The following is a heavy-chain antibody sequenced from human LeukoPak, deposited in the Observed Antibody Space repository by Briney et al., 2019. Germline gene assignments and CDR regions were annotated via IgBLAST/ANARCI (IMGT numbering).Heavy chain of an antibody. CDR2: ISSSSSYI. Sequence: GRSLRLSCAASGFTFSIYSMNWVRQAPGKGLEWVSSISSSSSYIYYADSVKGRFTISRDNAKNSLYLQMNSLSAEDTAVYYCARGSRSYYSNWGQGTLVTVSS. J-gene: IGHJ4*02. CDR1: GFTFSIYS. CDR3: ARGSRSYYSN. D-gene: IGHD3-10*01. V-gene: IGHV3-21*01.